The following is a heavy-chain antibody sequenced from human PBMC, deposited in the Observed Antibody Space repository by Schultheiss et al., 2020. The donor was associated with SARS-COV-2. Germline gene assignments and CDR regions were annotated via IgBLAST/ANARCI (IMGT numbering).Heavy chain of an antibody. CDR3: AGAGSSYDAFDI. D-gene: IGHD3-10*01. CDR1: GFTFSNYA. J-gene: IGHJ3*02. V-gene: IGHV3-30*07. CDR2: ISYDGSNK. Sequence: GGSLRLSCAASGFTFSNYAMHWVRQAPGKGLEWVAVISYDGSNKYYADSVKGRFTISRDNSKNTADLQMNSLRADDTAVYYCAGAGSSYDAFDIWGQGTMVTVSS.